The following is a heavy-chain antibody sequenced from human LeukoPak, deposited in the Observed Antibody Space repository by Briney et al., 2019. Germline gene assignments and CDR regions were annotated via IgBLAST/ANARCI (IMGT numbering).Heavy chain of an antibody. CDR2: ISGYNGNT. CDR3: ARDRYYYDSSGYYLIDY. V-gene: IGHV1-18*01. CDR1: GYNFTRFG. Sequence: ASVKVSCKTSGYNFTRFGVSWVRQAPGQGLEWMGWISGYNGNTNYAQKLQGRVTMTTDTSTSTAYMELRSLRSDDTAVYYCARDRYYYDSSGYYLIDYWGQGTLVTVSS. D-gene: IGHD3-22*01. J-gene: IGHJ4*02.